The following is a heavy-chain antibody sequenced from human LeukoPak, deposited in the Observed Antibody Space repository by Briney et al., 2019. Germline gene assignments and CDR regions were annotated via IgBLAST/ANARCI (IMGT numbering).Heavy chain of an antibody. CDR1: GFTFSSYA. D-gene: IGHD6-13*01. Sequence: GGSLRLSCAASGFTFSSYAMSWVRQAPGKGLEWVSSISSSSSYIYYADSVKGRFTISRDNAKNSLYLQMNSLRAEDTAVYYCARDRDSSWDYYFDYWGQGTLVTVSS. V-gene: IGHV3-21*01. CDR3: ARDRDSSWDYYFDY. J-gene: IGHJ4*02. CDR2: ISSSSSYI.